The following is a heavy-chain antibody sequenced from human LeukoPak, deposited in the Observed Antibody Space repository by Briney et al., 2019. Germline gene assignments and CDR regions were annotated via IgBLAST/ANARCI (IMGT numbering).Heavy chain of an antibody. CDR3: ARGYRFGELFY. CDR2: IRYDGSNK. Sequence: PGRSLRLSCTASRFTFGDYAMSWVRQAPGKGLEWVAFIRYDGSNKYYADSVKGRFTISRDNSKNTLYLQMNSLRSEDTAVYYCARGYRFGELFYWGQGTLVTVSS. J-gene: IGHJ4*02. V-gene: IGHV3-30*04. CDR1: RFTFGDYA. D-gene: IGHD3-10*01.